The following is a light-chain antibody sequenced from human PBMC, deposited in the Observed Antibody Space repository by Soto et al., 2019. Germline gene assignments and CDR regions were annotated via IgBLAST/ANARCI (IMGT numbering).Light chain of an antibody. CDR1: QSVSSSN. J-gene: IGKJ3*01. CDR2: GAS. V-gene: IGKV3-20*01. CDR3: QQYGSSPLT. Sequence: PGERATLSCRASQSVSSSNFAWYQQKPAQAPRLLIYGASRRAPGIPERFSGSGSGTDFTLTISRLEPEDFAVYYCQQYGSSPLTFGPGTKVDIK.